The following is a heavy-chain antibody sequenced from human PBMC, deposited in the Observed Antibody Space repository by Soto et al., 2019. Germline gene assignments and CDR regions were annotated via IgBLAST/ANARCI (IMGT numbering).Heavy chain of an antibody. D-gene: IGHD5-12*01. CDR2: IIPIFGTA. V-gene: IGHV1-69*13. CDR3: ARGRDGYNNRHGGYYYYGMDV. J-gene: IGHJ6*02. CDR1: GGTFSSYA. Sequence: ASVKVSCKASGGTFSSYAISWVRQAPGQGLEWMGGIIPIFGTANYAQKFQGRVTITADESTSTAYMELSSLRSEDTAVYYCARGRDGYNNRHGGYYYYGMDVWGQGTQVTVSS.